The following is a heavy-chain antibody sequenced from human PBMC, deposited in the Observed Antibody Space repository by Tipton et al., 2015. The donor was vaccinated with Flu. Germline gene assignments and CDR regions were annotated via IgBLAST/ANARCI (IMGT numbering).Heavy chain of an antibody. D-gene: IGHD2-15*01. CDR3: ARAVHIVVAGWFDP. CDR2: ISSSGSTI. CDR1: GFTFSSYE. J-gene: IGHJ5*02. Sequence: SLRLSCAASGFTFSSYEMNWVRQAPGKGLEWVSYISSSGSTIYYADSVKGRFTISRDNAKNSLYLQMNSLRAEDTAVYYCARAVHIVVAGWFDPWGQGTLVTVSS. V-gene: IGHV3-48*03.